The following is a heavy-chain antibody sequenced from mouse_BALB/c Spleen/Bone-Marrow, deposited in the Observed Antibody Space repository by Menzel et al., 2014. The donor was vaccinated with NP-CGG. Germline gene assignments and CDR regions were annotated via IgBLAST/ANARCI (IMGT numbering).Heavy chain of an antibody. J-gene: IGHJ3*01. V-gene: IGHV1S81*02. CDR3: ARAGGYDGCAY. Sequence: LQESGAELVKPGASVKLSCKASGYTFTSYWMHWVKQRPGQGLEWIGEINPSNGRADYNEKFRSKATLTVDRSSSTAYMRLSSLTSEDSTVYFCARAGGYDGCAYWGQGTLVSVST. D-gene: IGHD2-2*01. CDR2: INPSNGRA. CDR1: GYTFTSYW.